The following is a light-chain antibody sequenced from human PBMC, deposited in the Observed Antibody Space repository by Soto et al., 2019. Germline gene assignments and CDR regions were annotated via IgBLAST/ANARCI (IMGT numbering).Light chain of an antibody. CDR3: QTYYSPWT. Sequence: DIVMTQSPDSLAVSLGERATINCKSSQSVLYSSNNKNYLAWYQQKPGQPPKLLIYWASTRESGVPDRFSGSGSGTDFTLTISSLQAEDVAVYYCQTYYSPWTFGQGTKVEIK. CDR2: WAS. CDR1: QSVLYSSNNKNY. J-gene: IGKJ1*01. V-gene: IGKV4-1*01.